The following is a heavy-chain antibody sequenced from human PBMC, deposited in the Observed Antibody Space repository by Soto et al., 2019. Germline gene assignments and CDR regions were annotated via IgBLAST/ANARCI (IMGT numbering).Heavy chain of an antibody. D-gene: IGHD6-13*01. V-gene: IGHV3-30-3*01. Sequence: PGGSLRLSCAASGFTFSSYAMHWVRQAPGKGLEWVAVISYDGSNKYYADSVKGRFTISRDNSKNTLYLQMNSLRAEDTAVYYCARDARSSSWVDYYYGMDVWGQGPTVTVS. J-gene: IGHJ6*02. CDR3: ARDARSSSWVDYYYGMDV. CDR1: GFTFSSYA. CDR2: ISYDGSNK.